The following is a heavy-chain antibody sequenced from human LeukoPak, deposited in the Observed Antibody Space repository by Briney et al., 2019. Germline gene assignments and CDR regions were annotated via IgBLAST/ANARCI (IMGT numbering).Heavy chain of an antibody. Sequence: SVKVSCKASGYTFTSYGISWVRQAPGQGLEWMGRIIPILGIANYAQKFQGRVTITADKSTSTAYMELSSLRSEDTAVYYCASGAAAGNFDYWGQGTLVTVSS. CDR2: IIPILGIA. CDR3: ASGAAAGNFDY. D-gene: IGHD6-13*01. CDR1: GYTFTSYG. V-gene: IGHV1-69*04. J-gene: IGHJ4*02.